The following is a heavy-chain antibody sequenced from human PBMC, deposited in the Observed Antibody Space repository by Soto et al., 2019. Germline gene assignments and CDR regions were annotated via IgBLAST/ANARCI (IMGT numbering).Heavy chain of an antibody. V-gene: IGHV1-3*01. CDR3: ARDLNDFWSARGSGDY. CDR1: GYTFTSYA. CDR2: INAGNGNT. D-gene: IGHD3-3*01. Sequence: QVPLVQSGAEVKKPGASVKVSCKASGYTFTSYAMHWVRQAPGQRLEWMGWINAGNGNTKYSQKFQGRVTITRDTSASTAYMELSSLRSEDTAVYYCARDLNDFWSARGSGDYWGQGTLVTVSS. J-gene: IGHJ4*02.